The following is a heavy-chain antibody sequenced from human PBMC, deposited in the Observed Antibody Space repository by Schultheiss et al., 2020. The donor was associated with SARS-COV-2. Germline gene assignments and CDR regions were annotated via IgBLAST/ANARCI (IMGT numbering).Heavy chain of an antibody. CDR1: GYTFTNND. J-gene: IGHJ5*02. D-gene: IGHD6-19*01. CDR3: ARGFSDSSGWYILGDWFDP. V-gene: IGHV1-8*03. CDR2: MNPNSGHT. Sequence: ASVKVSCKASGYTFTNNDINWVRQAAGHGLEWMGYMNPNSGHTGYAQKFQGRVTITRNTSISTAYMELSSLRSEDTAVYYCARGFSDSSGWYILGDWFDPWGQGTLVTVSS.